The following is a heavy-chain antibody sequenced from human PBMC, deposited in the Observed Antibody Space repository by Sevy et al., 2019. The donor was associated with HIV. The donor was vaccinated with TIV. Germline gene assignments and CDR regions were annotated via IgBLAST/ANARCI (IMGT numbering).Heavy chain of an antibody. CDR1: GRTFSNYA. J-gene: IGHJ4*02. CDR2: IIPMFGTA. D-gene: IGHD6-13*01. V-gene: IGHV1-69*13. Sequence: ASVKVSCKASGRTFSNYAISWVRQAPGQGLEWMGGIIPMFGTANYVQKFQDRVTITADESTSTAYMELSSLRSEDTAVYYCAKSISWYASFDSWGQGTLVTVSS. CDR3: AKSISWYASFDS.